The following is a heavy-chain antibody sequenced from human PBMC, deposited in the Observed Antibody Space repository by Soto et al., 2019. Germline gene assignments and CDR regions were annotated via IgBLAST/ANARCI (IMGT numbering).Heavy chain of an antibody. V-gene: IGHV4-34*01. CDR1: GGSFSGYY. CDR2: INHSGST. J-gene: IGHJ3*02. CDR3: ASALYAPSAYDYIWGSYRDDAFDI. Sequence: SETLSLTCAVYGGSFSGYYWSWIRQPPGKGLEWIGEINHSGSTNYNPSLKSRVTISVDTSKNQFSLKLSSVTAADTAVYYCASALYAPSAYDYIWGSYRDDAFDIWGQGTMVTVSS. D-gene: IGHD3-16*02.